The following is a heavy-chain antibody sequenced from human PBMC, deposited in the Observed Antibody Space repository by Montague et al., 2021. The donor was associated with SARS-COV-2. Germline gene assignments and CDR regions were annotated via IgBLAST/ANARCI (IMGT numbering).Heavy chain of an antibody. CDR1: GGSISGFY. Sequence: SETLSLTCTVSGGSISGFYWSWIRQPPGKGLEWIGYIYYSGSTNXNPSLESRVAVSVDRSKNQVSLKLTSVTAADTAVYYCARLLRSCTNGVCRTYYYYALDVWGQGTTVTVS. J-gene: IGHJ6*02. D-gene: IGHD2-8*01. V-gene: IGHV4-59*01. CDR3: ARLLRSCTNGVCRTYYYYALDV. CDR2: IYYSGST.